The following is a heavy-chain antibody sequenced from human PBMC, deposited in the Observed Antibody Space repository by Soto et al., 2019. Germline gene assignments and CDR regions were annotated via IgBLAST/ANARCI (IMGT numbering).Heavy chain of an antibody. CDR3: ARGGLAYCGGDCLY. Sequence: SETLSLTCAVSDYSISSGYYWGRIRQPPGKGLEWIGSIYHSGSTYYNPSLKSRVTISVDTSKNQFSLKLSSVTAADTAVYYCARGGLAYCGGDCLYWGQGTLVTVSS. D-gene: IGHD2-21*02. J-gene: IGHJ4*02. CDR2: IYHSGST. V-gene: IGHV4-38-2*01. CDR1: DYSISSGYY.